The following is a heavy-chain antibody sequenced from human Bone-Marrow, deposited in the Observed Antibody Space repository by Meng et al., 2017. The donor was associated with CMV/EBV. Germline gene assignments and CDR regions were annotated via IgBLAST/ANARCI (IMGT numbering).Heavy chain of an antibody. V-gene: IGHV4-39*07. Sequence: SETLSLTCTVSGGPISSSSYYWGWIRQPPGKGLEWIGSIYYSGSTYYNPSLKSRVTISVDTSKNQFSLKLSSVTAADTAVYYCARGGSVFYGMDVWGQGTTVTVSS. D-gene: IGHD1-26*01. J-gene: IGHJ6*02. CDR3: ARGGSVFYGMDV. CDR2: IYYSGST. CDR1: GGPISSSSYY.